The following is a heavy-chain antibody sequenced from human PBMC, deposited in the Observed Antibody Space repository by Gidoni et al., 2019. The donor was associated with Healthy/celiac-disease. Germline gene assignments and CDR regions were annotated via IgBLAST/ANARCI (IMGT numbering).Heavy chain of an antibody. Sequence: QVQLVESGGGLVKPGGSLSLSCAASDSTFSDYYMSWIRQAPGKGLEWVSYSRSSGSTIYYADSVKGRFTISSDNAKNSLYLQMNSLRAEDTAVYYCARDTVSYNWNDGGGYFDYWGQGTLVTVSS. CDR3: ARDTVSYNWNDGGGYFDY. D-gene: IGHD1-1*01. J-gene: IGHJ4*02. CDR1: DSTFSDYY. CDR2: SRSSGSTI. V-gene: IGHV3-11*01.